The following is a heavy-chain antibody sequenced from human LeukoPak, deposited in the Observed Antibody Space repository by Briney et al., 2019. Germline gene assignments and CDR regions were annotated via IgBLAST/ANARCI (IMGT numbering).Heavy chain of an antibody. V-gene: IGHV1-69*01. CDR1: GGPFSSYA. CDR2: IIPIFGTA. CDR3: AREPHYGAGSPHGVDV. Sequence: GASVKVSCKASGGPFSSYAISWGRQAPGQGLEWMGGIIPIFGTANFAQKFQGRVTITADESTSTAYMELSSLRSEDTAVYYCAREPHYGAGSPHGVDVWGQGTTVTVSS. D-gene: IGHD3-10*01. J-gene: IGHJ6*02.